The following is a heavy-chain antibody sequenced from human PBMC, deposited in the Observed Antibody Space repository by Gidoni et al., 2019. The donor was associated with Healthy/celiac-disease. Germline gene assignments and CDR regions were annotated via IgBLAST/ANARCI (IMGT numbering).Heavy chain of an antibody. V-gene: IGHV3-30*18. Sequence: QVQLVESGGGVVQPGRSLRLACAASVFTFSSYGMHWVRSAPGKGLEWVAVISYDGSNKYYADSVKGRFTISRDNSKNTLYLQMNSLRAEDTAVYYCAKDHQGVVAAPYYFDYWGQGTLVTVSS. CDR3: AKDHQGVVAAPYYFDY. D-gene: IGHD2-15*01. CDR1: VFTFSSYG. J-gene: IGHJ4*02. CDR2: ISYDGSNK.